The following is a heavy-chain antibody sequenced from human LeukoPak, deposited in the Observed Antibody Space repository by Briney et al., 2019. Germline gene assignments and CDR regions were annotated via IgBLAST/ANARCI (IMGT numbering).Heavy chain of an antibody. J-gene: IGHJ5*02. Sequence: FGMTGVGQAPGRGLEWVANIKQDGSEKYYVDSVKGRFTISRDNAKNSLYLQMNSLRDEDTAVYYCARGSMIDRWGQGTLVTVSS. D-gene: IGHD3-22*01. CDR3: ARGSMIDR. CDR2: IKQDGSEK. CDR1: FG. V-gene: IGHV3-7*01.